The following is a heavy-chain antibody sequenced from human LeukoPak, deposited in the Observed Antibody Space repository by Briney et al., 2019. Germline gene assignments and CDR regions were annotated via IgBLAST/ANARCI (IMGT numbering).Heavy chain of an antibody. CDR3: ARQYYDILTGYYSFDP. D-gene: IGHD3-9*01. CDR1: GGSISSYY. Sequence: SETLSLTCTVSGGSISSYYWSWIRQPPGKGLEWIGYIYYSGSTNYNPSLKSRVTISVDTSKNQFSLKLSSVTAADTAVYYCARQYYDILTGYYSFDPWGQGTLVTVSS. V-gene: IGHV4-59*08. J-gene: IGHJ5*02. CDR2: IYYSGST.